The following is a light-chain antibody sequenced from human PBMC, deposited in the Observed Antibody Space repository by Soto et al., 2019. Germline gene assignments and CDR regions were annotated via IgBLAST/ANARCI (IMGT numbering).Light chain of an antibody. Sequence: EIVLTQSPGTLSLSPGERATLSCRASQSVSSSYLAWYQQKPGQAPRLLIYGASSRPTGIPDRFSGSGSGTDFTLTISRLEPEDFAVYYCHQYGSSPPAAFGQGTRLEIK. J-gene: IGKJ5*01. CDR3: HQYGSSPPAA. V-gene: IGKV3-20*01. CDR1: QSVSSSY. CDR2: GAS.